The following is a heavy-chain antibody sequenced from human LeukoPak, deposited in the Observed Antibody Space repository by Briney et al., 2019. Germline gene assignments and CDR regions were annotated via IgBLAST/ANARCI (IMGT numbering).Heavy chain of an antibody. J-gene: IGHJ4*02. D-gene: IGHD3-16*01. CDR1: GFTVSSNY. V-gene: IGHV3-53*01. Sequence: GGSLRLSCAASGFTVSSNYMSWVRQAPGKGLEWVSVIYSGGSTYYADSVKGRFTISRDNTKNTLYLQMNSLRAEDTAVYYCARVWSAYFDYWGQGTLVTVSS. CDR2: IYSGGST. CDR3: ARVWSAYFDY.